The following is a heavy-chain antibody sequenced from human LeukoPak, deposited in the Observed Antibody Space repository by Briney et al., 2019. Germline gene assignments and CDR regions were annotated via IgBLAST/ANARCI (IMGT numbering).Heavy chain of an antibody. J-gene: IGHJ4*02. CDR2: ISGGGDRI. Sequence: PGGSLTLSCGASGFTFGNYGMSWVRQASGKGLEWVSGISGGGDRIHYADSVKGRFTISRDNSKNTLYLQMNSLRAEDTAVYYCARLIIAAAGHYFDYWGQGTLVTVSS. V-gene: IGHV3-23*01. CDR1: GFTFGNYG. CDR3: ARLIIAAAGHYFDY. D-gene: IGHD6-13*01.